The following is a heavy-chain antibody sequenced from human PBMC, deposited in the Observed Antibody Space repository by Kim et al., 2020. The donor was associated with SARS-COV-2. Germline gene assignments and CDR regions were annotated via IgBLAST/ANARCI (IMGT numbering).Heavy chain of an antibody. Sequence: GGSLRLSCTTSGFNFGDYAMSWFRQAPGKGLEWVSSIRSKGYGGTTDYAASVKGRFAISRDDSKSIAYLQMNSLTLEDTALYYCSRGPRSGSYAYWGQGALVTVSS. CDR1: GFNFGDYA. CDR3: SRGPRSGSYAY. V-gene: IGHV3-49*03. J-gene: IGHJ4*02. CDR2: IRSKGYGGTT. D-gene: IGHD1-26*01.